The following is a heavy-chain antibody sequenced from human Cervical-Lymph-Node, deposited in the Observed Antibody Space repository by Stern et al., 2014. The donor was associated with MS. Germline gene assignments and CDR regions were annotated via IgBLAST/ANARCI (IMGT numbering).Heavy chain of an antibody. Sequence: EVQLVESGAEVKKPGESLKISCKGSGYSFTTYWIGWGRQMPGKGLEWMGINYPGDSDTTYTPSFQGQVTISADKSISTAYLQWSSLKASDTAMYYCARHCGFRPGCIDYWGQGTLVTVSS. CDR2: NYPGDSDT. CDR3: ARHCGFRPGCIDY. V-gene: IGHV5-51*01. CDR1: GYSFTTYW. D-gene: IGHD2-21*01. J-gene: IGHJ4*02.